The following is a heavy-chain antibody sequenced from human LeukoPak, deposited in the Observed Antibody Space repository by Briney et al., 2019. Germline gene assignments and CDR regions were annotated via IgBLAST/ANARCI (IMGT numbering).Heavy chain of an antibody. V-gene: IGHV4-34*01. Sequence: PSETLSLTCAVSGGSFSGYYWSWIRQPPGKGLEWIGEINHSGSTNYNPSLKSRVTISVDTSKTQFSLKLSSVTAADTAVYYCAREGYSSSWAYGMDVWGQGTTVTVSS. CDR2: INHSGST. J-gene: IGHJ6*02. CDR3: AREGYSSSWAYGMDV. CDR1: GGSFSGYY. D-gene: IGHD6-13*01.